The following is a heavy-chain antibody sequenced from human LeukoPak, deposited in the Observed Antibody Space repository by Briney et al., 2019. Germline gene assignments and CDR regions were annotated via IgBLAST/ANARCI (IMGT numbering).Heavy chain of an antibody. Sequence: SVKVSCKASGGTYSSYAISWVRQAPGQGLEWMGRIIPILGIANYAQKFQGRVTITADKSTSTAYMELSSLRSDDTAVYYCARGDYYDFRRGAFDIWGQGTLVTVSS. D-gene: IGHD3-3*01. V-gene: IGHV1-69*04. CDR2: IIPILGIA. CDR3: ARGDYYDFRRGAFDI. CDR1: GGTYSSYA. J-gene: IGHJ3*02.